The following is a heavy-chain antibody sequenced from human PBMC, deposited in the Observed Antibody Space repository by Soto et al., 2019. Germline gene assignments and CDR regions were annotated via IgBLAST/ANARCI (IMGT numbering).Heavy chain of an antibody. CDR2: ISADGSDK. CDR1: GFTFSNFG. V-gene: IGHV3-30*18. J-gene: IGHJ4*02. Sequence: QVQLVESGGGVVQPGRSLRLSCAASGFTFSNFGMHWGRQAPGKGLEWVAAISADGSDKYFSDSVKGRFTISRDKSKNTLFLQMSSLRGEDTAVYYCTKGSEVARQELDYWGQGTLVPVSS. CDR3: TKGSEVARQELDY. D-gene: IGHD3-3*01.